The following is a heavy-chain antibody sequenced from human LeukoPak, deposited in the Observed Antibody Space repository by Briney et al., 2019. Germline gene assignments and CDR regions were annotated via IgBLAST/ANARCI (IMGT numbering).Heavy chain of an antibody. CDR3: AKDRVVDYPGPYYYYGMDV. CDR2: ISYDGSNK. V-gene: IGHV3-30*18. D-gene: IGHD2-2*01. J-gene: IGHJ6*02. CDR1: GFTFSSYG. Sequence: PGGSLRLSCAASGFTFSSYGMHWVRQAPGKGLEWVAVISYDGSNKYCADSVKGRFTISRDNSKNTLYLQMNSLRAEDTAVYYCAKDRVVDYPGPYYYYGMDVWGQGTTVTVSS.